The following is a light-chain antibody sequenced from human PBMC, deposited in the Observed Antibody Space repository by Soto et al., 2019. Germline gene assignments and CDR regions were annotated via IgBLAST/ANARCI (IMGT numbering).Light chain of an antibody. CDR3: LQGTQSWT. CDR1: QSLVHSDGNTY. Sequence: DIVMTQTPLSSPVTLGQPASISCRSSQSLVHSDGNTYLSWLHQRPGQPPRLLIYQISNRFSGVPDRFSGSGAGTDFTLKISGVETEDVGVYYCLQGTQSWTFGQGTKVEIK. J-gene: IGKJ1*01. V-gene: IGKV2-24*01. CDR2: QIS.